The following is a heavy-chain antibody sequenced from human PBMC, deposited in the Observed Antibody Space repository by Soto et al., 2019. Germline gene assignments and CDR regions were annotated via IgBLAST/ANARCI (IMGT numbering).Heavy chain of an antibody. V-gene: IGHV4-34*01. D-gene: IGHD5-12*01. Sequence: PSETLSLTCAVYGGSFSGYYWSWIRQPPGKGLKRIGEINHSGSINYNPSLKSRVTISVDTSKYQFSLKLSSVTAADTAVYYCARRWLRLSLRNDPFDYWGQGTLVTVSS. CDR2: INHSGSI. J-gene: IGHJ4*02. CDR3: ARRWLRLSLRNDPFDY. CDR1: GGSFSGYY.